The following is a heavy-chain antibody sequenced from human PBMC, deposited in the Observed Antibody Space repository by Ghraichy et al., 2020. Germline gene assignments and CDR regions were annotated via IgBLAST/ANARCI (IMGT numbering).Heavy chain of an antibody. V-gene: IGHV3-23*01. J-gene: IGHJ6*03. CDR3: AKPPPAAIVAVRYYYMDV. D-gene: IGHD2-2*02. Sequence: GESLRLSCAASGFTFSSYAMSWVRQAPGKGLEWVSAISGSGGSTYYADSVKGRFTISRDNSKNTLYLQMNSLRAEDTAVYYCAKPPPAAIVAVRYYYMDVWGKGTTVTVSS. CDR2: ISGSGGST. CDR1: GFTFSSYA.